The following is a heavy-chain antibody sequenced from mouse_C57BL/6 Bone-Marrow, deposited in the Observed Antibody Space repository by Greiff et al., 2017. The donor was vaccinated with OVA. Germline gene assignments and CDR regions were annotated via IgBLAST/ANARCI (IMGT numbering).Heavy chain of an antibody. J-gene: IGHJ3*01. CDR2: ISYDGSN. CDR3: ARYGYYPAWFAY. CDR1: GYSITSGYY. V-gene: IGHV3-6*01. Sequence: EVKLVESGPGLVKPSQSLSLTCSVTGYSITSGYYWNWIRQFPGNKLEWMGYISYDGSNNYNPSLNNRITITRAQSKNQFFLKLNSVTTEDTAAYSCARYGYYPAWFAYWGQGTLVTVSA. D-gene: IGHD2-3*01.